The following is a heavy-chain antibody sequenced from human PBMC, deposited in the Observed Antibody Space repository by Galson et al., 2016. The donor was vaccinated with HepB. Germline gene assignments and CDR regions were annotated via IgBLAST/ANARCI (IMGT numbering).Heavy chain of an antibody. D-gene: IGHD2-2*01. V-gene: IGHV1-3*01. J-gene: IGHJ6*02. CDR2: INAGNVNT. CDR1: GGTFSSYA. Sequence: SVKVSCKASGGTFSSYAISWVRQAPGQRLEWMGWINAGNVNTKYSQKFQGRVTITRDTSANTAYMELSSLRSEDTAVYYCARDGAPPLSIVVVPAAPYGMDVWGQGTTVTVSS. CDR3: ARDGAPPLSIVVVPAAPYGMDV.